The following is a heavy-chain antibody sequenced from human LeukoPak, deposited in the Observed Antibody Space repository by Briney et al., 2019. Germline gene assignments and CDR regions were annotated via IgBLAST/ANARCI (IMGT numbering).Heavy chain of an antibody. Sequence: ASVKVSCKATGYTFSSFGISWVRQAPGQGLEWLGWISADTVNTKYTEKLQGRVTMTRDTSTSTAYMELKSLRSDDTAVYYCARGGYYGSGNDFRFDPWGQGTLVTVSS. CDR3: ARGGYYGSGNDFRFDP. CDR2: ISADTVNT. CDR1: GYTFSSFG. V-gene: IGHV1-18*01. J-gene: IGHJ5*02. D-gene: IGHD3-10*01.